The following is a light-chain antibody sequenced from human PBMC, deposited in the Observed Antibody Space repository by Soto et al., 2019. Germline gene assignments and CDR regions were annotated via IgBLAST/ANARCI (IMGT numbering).Light chain of an antibody. Sequence: EIVLTQSPGTLSLSPGERATLSCRASQSFSSSYLAWYQQQPGQAPRLLIYGASRRATGIPDRFSGGGSGTEFTLTISRLEPEDFAVYYCQQYGSSPYIFGQGTKLEIK. CDR2: GAS. V-gene: IGKV3-20*01. CDR3: QQYGSSPYI. J-gene: IGKJ2*01. CDR1: QSFSSSY.